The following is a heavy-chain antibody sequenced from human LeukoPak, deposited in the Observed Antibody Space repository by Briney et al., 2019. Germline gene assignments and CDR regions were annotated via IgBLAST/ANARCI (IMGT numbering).Heavy chain of an antibody. Sequence: PGGSLRLSCPASGFTFSSYWMSWVRQAPGKGLEWVANIKQDGSEKYYVDSVKGRFTISRDNAKNSLYLQMNSLRAEDTAVYYCARDSYYYGMDVWGQGTTVTVSS. CDR1: GFTFSSYW. CDR2: IKQDGSEK. V-gene: IGHV3-7*01. J-gene: IGHJ6*02. CDR3: ARDSYYYGMDV.